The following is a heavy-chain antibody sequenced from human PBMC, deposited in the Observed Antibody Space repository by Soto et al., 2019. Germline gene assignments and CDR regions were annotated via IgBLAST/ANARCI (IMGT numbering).Heavy chain of an antibody. CDR3: AKGLSVIQEWLMDAH. J-gene: IGHJ4*02. CDR1: GFTFSSYG. V-gene: IGHV3-30*18. D-gene: IGHD5-18*01. CDR2: ISYDGSKK. Sequence: QVQLVESGGGVVQPGRSLRLSCAVSGFTFSSYGMHWVRQAPGKGLEWVAVISYDGSKKYYAGSVKGRFTISRDNSKNTLYLQMDSLRVEDTAVYYCAKGLSVIQEWLMDAHWGQGTQVTVSS.